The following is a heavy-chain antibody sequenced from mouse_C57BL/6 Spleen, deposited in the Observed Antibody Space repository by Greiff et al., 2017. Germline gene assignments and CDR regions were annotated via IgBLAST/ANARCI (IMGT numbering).Heavy chain of an antibody. Sequence: QVQLQQPGAELVKPGASVKVSCKASGYTFTSYWMHWVKQRPGQGLEWIGRIILSDSDTNYNQKLKGKATLTVYKSSSTAYMHLISLTSEDSAVYYCAIPNLDGYYFDYWGQGTTLTVSS. CDR1: GYTFTSYW. CDR2: IILSDSDT. CDR3: AIPNLDGYYFDY. D-gene: IGHD4-1*01. V-gene: IGHV1-74*01. J-gene: IGHJ2*01.